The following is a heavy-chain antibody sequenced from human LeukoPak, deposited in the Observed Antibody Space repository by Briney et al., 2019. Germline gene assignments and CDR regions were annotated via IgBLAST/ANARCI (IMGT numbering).Heavy chain of an antibody. J-gene: IGHJ5*02. V-gene: IGHV4-34*01. CDR1: GFTFSRYA. CDR3: ARRLGYCSSTSCYAGRFDP. Sequence: GSLRLSCAASGFTFSRYAMSWVRQPPGKGLEWIGEINHSGSTNYNPSLKSRVTISVDTSKNQSSLKLSSVTAADTAVYYCARRLGYCSSTSCYAGRFDPWGQGTLVTVSS. CDR2: INHSGST. D-gene: IGHD2-2*01.